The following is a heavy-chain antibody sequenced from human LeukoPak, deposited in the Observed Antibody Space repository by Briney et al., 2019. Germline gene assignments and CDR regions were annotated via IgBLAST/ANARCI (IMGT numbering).Heavy chain of an antibody. CDR3: ARRYGSGSSGTFDY. J-gene: IGHJ4*02. V-gene: IGHV4-39*07. CDR2: IYYSGST. D-gene: IGHD3-10*01. CDR1: GGSISSSSYY. Sequence: SETLSLTCTVSGGSISSSSYYWGWIRQPPGKGLEWIGSIYYSGSTYYNPSLKSRVTISVDTSKNQFSLKLSSVTAADTAVYYCARRYGSGSSGTFDYWGQGTLVTVSS.